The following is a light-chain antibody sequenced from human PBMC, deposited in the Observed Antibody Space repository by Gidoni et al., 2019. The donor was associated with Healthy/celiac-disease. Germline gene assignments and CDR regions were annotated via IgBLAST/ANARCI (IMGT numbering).Light chain of an antibody. J-gene: IGKJ5*01. CDR1: QSVSSSS. CDR2: DAS. V-gene: IGKV3D-20*01. CDR3: QQYGSSPIT. Sequence: EIVLTQSPATLSLSPGERATLSCGASQSVSSSSLAWYQQKPGLAPRLLIYDASSRATGIPDSFSGSGSGTDFTLTISRLEPEDFAVYYCQQYGSSPITFGQGTRLEIK.